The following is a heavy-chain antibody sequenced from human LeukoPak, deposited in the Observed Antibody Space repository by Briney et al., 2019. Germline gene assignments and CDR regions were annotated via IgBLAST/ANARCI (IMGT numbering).Heavy chain of an antibody. Sequence: SETLSLTCTVSGGSISSYYWSWIRQPPGKGLEWIGYIYYSGSTNYNPSLKSRVTISVDTSKNQFSLKLSSVTAADTAVYYCARAYCGGDCFAFDIWGQGTMVTVSS. CDR3: ARAYCGGDCFAFDI. D-gene: IGHD2-21*02. J-gene: IGHJ3*02. CDR1: GGSISSYY. CDR2: IYYSGST. V-gene: IGHV4-59*01.